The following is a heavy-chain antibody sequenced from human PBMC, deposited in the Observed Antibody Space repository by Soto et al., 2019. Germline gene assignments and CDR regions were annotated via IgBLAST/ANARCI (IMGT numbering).Heavy chain of an antibody. D-gene: IGHD2-15*01. CDR1: GFTFDNCG. CDR3: VQGRYPTMATPLDH. CDR2: ISCDSSTI. Sequence: EVQLVESGGGLVQPGRSLRLSCAASGFTFDNCGMHWVRQAPGKGLEWVAGISCDSSTIGYADSVKGRFIISRDDAKNSLYLQMDRLRGEDTALYYCVQGRYPTMATPLDHWGQGTQVIVSS. V-gene: IGHV3-9*01. J-gene: IGHJ4*02.